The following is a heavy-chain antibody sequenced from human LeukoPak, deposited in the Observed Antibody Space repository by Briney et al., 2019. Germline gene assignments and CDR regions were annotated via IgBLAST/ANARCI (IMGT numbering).Heavy chain of an antibody. CDR3: ARDLDGDGVYYFDY. D-gene: IGHD3-10*01. J-gene: IGHJ4*02. CDR1: GGAISSGGYY. Sequence: SQTLSLTCTVSGGAISSGGYYWSWIRQPAGKGLEWIGRIHASGSTYYNPSLKSRGTISVDTSKNQFSLKLSSVTAADTAVYYCARDLDGDGVYYFDYWGQGSLVTVSS. CDR2: IHASGST. V-gene: IGHV4-61*02.